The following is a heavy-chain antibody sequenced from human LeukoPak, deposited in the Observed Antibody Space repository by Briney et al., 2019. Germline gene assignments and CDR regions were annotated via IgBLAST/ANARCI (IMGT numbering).Heavy chain of an antibody. V-gene: IGHV1-69-2*01. D-gene: IGHD4-23*01. CDR1: GYTLTDYY. CDR2: VDPEDGET. Sequence: ASVKVSCKVSGYTLTDYYMHWVQQAPGKGLEWMGLVDPEDGETIYAEKFQGRVTITADTSTDTAYMELSSLRSEDTAVYYCATGVIGTVVTPFDYWGQGTLVTVSS. CDR3: ATGVIGTVVTPFDY. J-gene: IGHJ4*02.